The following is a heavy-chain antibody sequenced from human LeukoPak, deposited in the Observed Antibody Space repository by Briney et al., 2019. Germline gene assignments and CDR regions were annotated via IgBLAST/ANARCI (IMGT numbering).Heavy chain of an antibody. CDR1: GYTLTELS. J-gene: IGHJ4*02. Sequence: ASVKVSCKVSGYTLTELSMHWVRQAPGKGLEWMGGFDPEDGETIYAQKFQGRVTITADKSTSTAYMELSSLRSEDTAVYYCAREGGDGYNFDYWGQGTLVTVSS. V-gene: IGHV1-24*01. CDR2: FDPEDGET. D-gene: IGHD5-24*01. CDR3: AREGGDGYNFDY.